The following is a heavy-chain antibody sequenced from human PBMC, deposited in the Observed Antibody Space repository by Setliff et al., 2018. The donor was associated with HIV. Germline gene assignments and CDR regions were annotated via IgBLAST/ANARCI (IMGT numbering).Heavy chain of an antibody. Sequence: SETLSLTCPISGCSFRVYRWSWIRQSAGRGLEWIGRIDSSGTTDYKPSLKGRVAISVDTSRNQFSLRVTSVTAADTAVYFCARDRHSSGLGSYGPWGPGILVTVSS. CDR1: GCSFRVYR. J-gene: IGHJ5*02. CDR3: ARDRHSSGLGSYGP. CDR2: IDSSGTT. V-gene: IGHV4-4*07. D-gene: IGHD3-10*01.